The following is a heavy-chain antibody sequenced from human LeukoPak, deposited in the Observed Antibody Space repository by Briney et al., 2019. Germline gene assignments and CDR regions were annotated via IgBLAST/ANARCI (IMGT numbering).Heavy chain of an antibody. CDR2: ISYEGRTT. Sequence: GRSLRLSCAGAGFTFSNYGMHWVRQAPGKGLDWVAVISYEGRTTYYADSVKGRFTISRDNSRNTLFLQMSSLRTEDTAVYYCAKIEGSSSYYFDYWGQGTLVTVSS. CDR1: GFTFSNYG. V-gene: IGHV3-30*18. D-gene: IGHD6-6*01. CDR3: AKIEGSSSYYFDY. J-gene: IGHJ4*02.